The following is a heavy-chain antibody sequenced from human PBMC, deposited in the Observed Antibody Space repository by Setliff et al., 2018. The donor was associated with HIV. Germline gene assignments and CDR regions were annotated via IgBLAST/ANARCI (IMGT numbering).Heavy chain of an antibody. D-gene: IGHD3-3*02. V-gene: IGHV5-51*01. Sequence: PGESLTISCKGSGYSFSSHWIGWVRQLPGKGLEWIGIIYPADSKTTYSPSFQGQVTISVDKSIRAAYLQWSSLKAPDTGMFYCARLGPLGYYYYMDVWGNGTTVTVSS. J-gene: IGHJ6*03. CDR2: IYPADSKT. CDR3: ARLGPLGYYYYMDV. CDR1: GYSFSSHW.